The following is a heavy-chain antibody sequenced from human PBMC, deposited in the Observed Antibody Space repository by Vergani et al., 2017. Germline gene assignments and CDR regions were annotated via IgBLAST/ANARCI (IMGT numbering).Heavy chain of an antibody. CDR2: IIPILGIA. D-gene: IGHD6-19*01. V-gene: IGHV1-69*04. Sequence: QVQLVQSGAEVKKPGSSVKVSCKASGGTFSSYAISWVRQAPGQGLEWMGRIIPILGIANYAQKFQGRVTITADKSTSTAYMELSSLRSEDTAVYYCARDLVVAGDIPDAFDIWGQGTMVTVSS. CDR3: ARDLVVAGDIPDAFDI. J-gene: IGHJ3*02. CDR1: GGTFSSYA.